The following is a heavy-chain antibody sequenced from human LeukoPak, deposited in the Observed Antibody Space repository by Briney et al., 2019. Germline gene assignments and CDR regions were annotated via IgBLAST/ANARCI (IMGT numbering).Heavy chain of an antibody. CDR3: ARDREAVANWGYDWFDP. J-gene: IGHJ5*02. D-gene: IGHD7-27*01. Sequence: PSETLSLTCTVSGASISPYYWSWIRQPAGKGLEWIGRIYNSGYTNYNPSLESRVTMSLDTSKNEFSLKLSSVTAADTALYYCARDREAVANWGYDWFDPWGQGTLVTVSS. CDR2: IYNSGYT. V-gene: IGHV4-4*07. CDR1: GASISPYY.